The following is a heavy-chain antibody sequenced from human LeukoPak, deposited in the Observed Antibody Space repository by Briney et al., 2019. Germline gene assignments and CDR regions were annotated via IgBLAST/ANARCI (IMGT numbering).Heavy chain of an antibody. D-gene: IGHD5-24*01. CDR2: IYHSGST. CDR3: ARGRDGYNMGYYYYYGMDV. Sequence: SETLSLTCTVSGGSISSGGYYWSWIRQHPGKGLEWIGYIYHSGSTYYNPSLKSRVTISVDTSKSQFSLKLSSVTAADTAVYYCARGRDGYNMGYYYYYGMDVWGQGTTVTVSS. J-gene: IGHJ6*02. CDR1: GGSISSGGYY. V-gene: IGHV4-31*03.